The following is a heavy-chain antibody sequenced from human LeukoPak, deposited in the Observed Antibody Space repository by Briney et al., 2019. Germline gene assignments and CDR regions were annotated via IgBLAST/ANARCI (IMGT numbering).Heavy chain of an antibody. CDR2: IKEDGSQK. Sequence: GGSLRLSCAASGFTFSSYWMSWVRQAPGKGVEWVANIKEDGSQKYFVDSVKGRFTISRDNAKNSLFLQMNSLRAEDTALYFCARPIGNGYFDYWGQETLVTVSS. D-gene: IGHD2-8*01. J-gene: IGHJ4*02. V-gene: IGHV3-7*05. CDR1: GFTFSSYW. CDR3: ARPIGNGYFDY.